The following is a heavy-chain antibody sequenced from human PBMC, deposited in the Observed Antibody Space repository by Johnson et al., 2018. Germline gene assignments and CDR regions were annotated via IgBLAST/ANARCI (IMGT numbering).Heavy chain of an antibody. CDR2: IMPIFGTP. V-gene: IGHV1-69*12. CDR1: GGTFSSYG. Sequence: QVQLVQSGAEVKKPGSSVNVSCKASGGTFSSYGITWVRQAPGQGLEWLGEIMPIFGTPNYAQKVQGRVIINADESTSTAYMELTSLRSGDTAAYYCARHKYNTGWADWGQGTLLTVSS. CDR3: ARHKYNTGWAD. D-gene: IGHD6-19*01. J-gene: IGHJ4*02.